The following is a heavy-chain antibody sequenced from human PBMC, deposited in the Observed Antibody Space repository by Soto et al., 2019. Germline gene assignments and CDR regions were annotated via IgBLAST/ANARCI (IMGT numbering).Heavy chain of an antibody. CDR1: GYTFTSYG. CDR2: ISAYNDNI. J-gene: IGHJ4*02. Sequence: ASVKVSCKASGYTFTSYGISWVRQAPGQGLEWMGWISAYNDNINYAQKLQGRVTMTTDTSTGTAYMELRSLRSDDTAVYFCARDQVGATGDYWGQGTLVTVSS. CDR3: ARDQVGATGDY. V-gene: IGHV1-18*01. D-gene: IGHD1-26*01.